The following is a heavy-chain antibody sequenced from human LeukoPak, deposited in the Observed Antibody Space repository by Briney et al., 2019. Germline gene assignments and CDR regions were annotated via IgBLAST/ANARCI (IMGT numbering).Heavy chain of an antibody. J-gene: IGHJ3*02. V-gene: IGHV4-34*01. Sequence: SETLSLTCAVYGGSFSGYYWSWIRQPPGKGLEWIGEINRSGSTNYNPSLKSRVTISVDTSKNQFSLKLSSVTAADTAVYYCARWRRRAAGAFDIWGQGTMVTVSS. CDR1: GGSFSGYY. D-gene: IGHD6-13*01. CDR3: ARWRRRAAGAFDI. CDR2: INRSGST.